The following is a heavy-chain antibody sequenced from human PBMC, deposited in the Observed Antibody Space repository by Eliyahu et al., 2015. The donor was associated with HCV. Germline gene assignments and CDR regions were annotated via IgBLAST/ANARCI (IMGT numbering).Heavy chain of an antibody. Sequence: EVQLVESGGGLIQPGGSLRLSCAASGFTVSSNYMSWVRQAPGKGLEWVSVIYSGGSTYSADSVKGRFTISRDNSKNTLYLQMNSLRADDTAVYYCARARSGYAPYYYGMDVWGQGTTVTVSS. CDR2: IYSGGST. J-gene: IGHJ6*02. CDR1: GFTVSSNY. D-gene: IGHD5-12*01. V-gene: IGHV3-53*01. CDR3: ARARSGYAPYYYGMDV.